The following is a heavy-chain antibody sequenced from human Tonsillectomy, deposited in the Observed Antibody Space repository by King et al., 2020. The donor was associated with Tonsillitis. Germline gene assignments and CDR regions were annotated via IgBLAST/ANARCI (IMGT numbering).Heavy chain of an antibody. Sequence: QLVQSGAEVKKPGASVKVSCKASGGAFNNDSINWVRQAPGQGPEWMGRIIPATGITNYAQKFKGRVTVTADKSTSTAYMELSSLRSEDTAVYYCARDRGYDTSYHYAILGTFDVGGQGTMVTVPS. D-gene: IGHD3-22*01. CDR3: ARDRGYDTSYHYAILGTFDV. CDR1: GGAFNNDS. V-gene: IGHV1-69*09. J-gene: IGHJ3*01. CDR2: IIPATGIT.